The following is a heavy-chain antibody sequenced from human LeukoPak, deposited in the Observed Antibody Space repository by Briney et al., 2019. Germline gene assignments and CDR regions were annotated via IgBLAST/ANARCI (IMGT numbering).Heavy chain of an antibody. CDR2: INHSGST. D-gene: IGHD1-26*01. CDR3: ARQAGSPWYFDY. Sequence: SETLSLTCAVYGGSFSGYYWSWIRQPPGKGLEWIGEINHSGSTNYNPSLKSRITISVDTSKNQFSLKLSSVTAADTAVYYCARQAGSPWYFDYWGQGTLVTVSS. J-gene: IGHJ4*02. V-gene: IGHV4-34*01. CDR1: GGSFSGYY.